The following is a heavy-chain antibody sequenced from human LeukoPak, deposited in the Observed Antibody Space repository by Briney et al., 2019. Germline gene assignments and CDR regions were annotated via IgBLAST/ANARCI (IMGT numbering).Heavy chain of an antibody. CDR3: ARDRYDILTGYNDAFDL. J-gene: IGHJ3*01. D-gene: IGHD3-9*01. Sequence: PGGSLRLSCTASGFTFSDYWMTWVRQAPGKGPEWLADIKQDGSEKYYVDSVKGRFTISRDNAKMSLYLQMNNLRAEDTAVYYCARDRYDILTGYNDAFDLWGPGTMVTVSS. V-gene: IGHV3-7*01. CDR2: IKQDGSEK. CDR1: GFTFSDYW.